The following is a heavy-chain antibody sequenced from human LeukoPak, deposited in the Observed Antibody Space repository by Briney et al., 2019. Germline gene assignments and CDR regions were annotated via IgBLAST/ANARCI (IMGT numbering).Heavy chain of an antibody. CDR2: ISGSGGST. V-gene: IGHV3-23*01. CDR3: AKVSEGGYYGSGSYWGAYYYYGMDV. J-gene: IGHJ6*02. D-gene: IGHD3-10*01. Sequence: GGSLRLSCAASGFTFSSYAMSWVRQAPGKGLEWVSAISGSGGSTYYADSVKGRFTISRDNSKNTLYLQMNSLRAEDTAVYYCAKVSEGGYYGSGSYWGAYYYYGMDVWGQGTTVTASS. CDR1: GFTFSSYA.